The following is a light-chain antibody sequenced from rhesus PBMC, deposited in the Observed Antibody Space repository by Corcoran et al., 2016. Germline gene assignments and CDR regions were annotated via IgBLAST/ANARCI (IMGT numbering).Light chain of an antibody. V-gene: IGKV3-42*03. CDR3: RQSNDWRT. CDR2: GAS. Sequence: EIVLTQSPATLSLSPGERATLSFRASQSVGSNLVWYQQKPDQAPRLLIYGASNRATGNPERFSGSGSVTDFPLTISSLGPEVFAVYFCRQSNDWRTFGQGTKVGIK. J-gene: IGKJ1*01. CDR1: QSVGSN.